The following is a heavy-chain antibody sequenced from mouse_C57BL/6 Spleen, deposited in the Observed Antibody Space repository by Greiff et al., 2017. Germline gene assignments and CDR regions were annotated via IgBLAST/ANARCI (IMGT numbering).Heavy chain of an antibody. D-gene: IGHD2-4*01. V-gene: IGHV1-47*01. J-gene: IGHJ4*01. CDR2: FHPYNDDT. CDR3: ARGGLYDYDGYYYAMDY. CDR1: GYTFTTYP. Sequence: QVQLQQSGAELVKPGASVKMSCKASGYTFTTYPIEWMKQNHGKSLEWIGNFHPYNDDTKYNEKFKGKATLTVEKSSSTVYLELSRLTSDDSAVYYCARGGLYDYDGYYYAMDYWGQGTSVTVSS.